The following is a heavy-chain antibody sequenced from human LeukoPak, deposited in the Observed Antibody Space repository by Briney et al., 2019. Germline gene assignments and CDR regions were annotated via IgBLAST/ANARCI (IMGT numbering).Heavy chain of an antibody. J-gene: IGHJ4*02. CDR3: ARRGVRGVIALDY. CDR2: IHNSGTT. Sequence: RPSETLSLTCTVSGGSISTYYWSWIRQSPGRGLEWIGYIHNSGTTNYNPSLKSRVTISVDTSKNQFSLKLSSVTAADTAVYYCARRGVRGVIALDYWGQGTLVTVSS. V-gene: IGHV4-59*12. D-gene: IGHD3-10*01. CDR1: GGSISTYY.